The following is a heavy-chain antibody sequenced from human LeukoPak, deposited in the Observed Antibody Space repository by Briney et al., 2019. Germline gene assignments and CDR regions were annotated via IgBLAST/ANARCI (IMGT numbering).Heavy chain of an antibody. CDR1: GGSFSGYY. CDR3: ARDSSYDFWSGLQRTDFDY. V-gene: IGHV4-4*07. Sequence: PSETLSLTCAVYGGSFSGYYWSWIRQPAGKGLEWIGRIYTSGSTNYNPSLKSRVTMSVDTSKNQFSLKLSSVTAADTAVYYCARDSSYDFWSGLQRTDFDYWGQGTLVTVSS. J-gene: IGHJ4*02. CDR2: IYTSGST. D-gene: IGHD3-3*01.